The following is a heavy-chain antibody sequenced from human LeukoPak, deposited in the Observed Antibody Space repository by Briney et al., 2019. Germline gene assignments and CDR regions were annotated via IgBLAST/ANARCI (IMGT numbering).Heavy chain of an antibody. CDR3: AREGGSYSYYYMDV. CDR2: ISAYNGNT. D-gene: IGHD1-26*01. V-gene: IGHV1-18*01. J-gene: IGHJ6*03. Sequence: EASVKVSCKASGYTFTSYGISWVRQAPGQGLEWMGWISAYNGNTNYAQKLQGRVTMTTDTSTSTAYMELRSLRSDDTAVYYCAREGGSYSYYYMDVWGKGTTVTVSS. CDR1: GYTFTSYG.